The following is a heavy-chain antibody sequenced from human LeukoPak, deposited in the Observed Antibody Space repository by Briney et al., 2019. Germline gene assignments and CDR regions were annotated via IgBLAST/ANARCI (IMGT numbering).Heavy chain of an antibody. V-gene: IGHV3-48*04. J-gene: IGHJ4*02. Sequence: GGSLRLSCAASGFTFITYSMNWVRQAPGKGLEWVSYISSGSATIYYADSVKGRFTISRDNAKNSLYLQMNSLRAEDTAVYYCAKGLIAAAGDDYWGQGTLVTVSS. CDR1: GFTFITYS. CDR2: ISSGSATI. CDR3: AKGLIAAAGDDY. D-gene: IGHD6-13*01.